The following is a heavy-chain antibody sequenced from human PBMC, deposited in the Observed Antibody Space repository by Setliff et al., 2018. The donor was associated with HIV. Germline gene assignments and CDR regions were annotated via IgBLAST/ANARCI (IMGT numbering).Heavy chain of an antibody. CDR3: TRGRDIAVAAVNDY. CDR1: GFTFSSYA. Sequence: PGGSLRLSCAASGFTFSSYAMSWVRQAPGKGLEWVGFIRTKVYGGTTEYAASVKGRFTISRDDSKSIAYLQMNSLKTDDTAVYYCTRGRDIAVAAVNDYWGQGTLVTVSS. V-gene: IGHV3-49*04. CDR2: IRTKVYGGTT. D-gene: IGHD6-19*01. J-gene: IGHJ4*02.